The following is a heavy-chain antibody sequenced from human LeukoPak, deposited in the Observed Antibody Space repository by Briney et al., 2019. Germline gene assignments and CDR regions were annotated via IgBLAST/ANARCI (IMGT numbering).Heavy chain of an antibody. J-gene: IGHJ4*02. CDR2: ISSSSSYI. V-gene: IGHV3-21*01. D-gene: IGHD3-16*02. CDR1: GFTFSSYS. Sequence: KPGGSLRLSGAASGFTFSSYSMNWVRQAPGKGLEWVSSISSSSSYIYYADSVKGRFTISRDNAKNSLYLQMNSLRAEDTAVYYCARSLRSYRYDFDYWGQGTLVTVSS. CDR3: ARSLRSYRYDFDY.